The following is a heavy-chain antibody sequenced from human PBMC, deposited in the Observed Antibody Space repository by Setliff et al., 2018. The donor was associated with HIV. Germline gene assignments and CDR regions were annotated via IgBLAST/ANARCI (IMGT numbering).Heavy chain of an antibody. V-gene: IGHV4-4*07. Sequence: SETLSLTCSVAGGSLQGYYWSGIRQPAGKGLEGIGRAYTGGSTNYNPPLKSRVSMAVDTSKNQFYLHLSSVTAADTAVYYCARVSPLTHYYYMDMWGKGTTVTVSS. CDR1: GGSLQGYY. CDR2: AYTGGST. CDR3: ARVSPLTHYYYMDM. D-gene: IGHD7-27*01. J-gene: IGHJ6*03.